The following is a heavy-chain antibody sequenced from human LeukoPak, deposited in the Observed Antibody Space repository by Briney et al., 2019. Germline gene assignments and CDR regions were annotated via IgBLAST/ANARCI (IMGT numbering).Heavy chain of an antibody. D-gene: IGHD4-17*01. Sequence: GGSLRLSSAASGFTFSSYAMHWVRQAPGKGLEWVAVISYDGSNKYYADSVKGRFTISRDNSKNTLYLQMNSLRAEDTAVYYCAGETYGNFDYWGQGTLVTVSS. V-gene: IGHV3-30-3*01. CDR2: ISYDGSNK. J-gene: IGHJ4*02. CDR1: GFTFSSYA. CDR3: AGETYGNFDY.